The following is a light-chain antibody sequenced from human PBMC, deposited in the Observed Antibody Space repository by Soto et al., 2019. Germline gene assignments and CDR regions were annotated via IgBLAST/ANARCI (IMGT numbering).Light chain of an antibody. CDR2: EVS. V-gene: IGLV2-23*02. CDR3: CSYAGSSTYV. CDR1: SSDVGSYNL. J-gene: IGLJ7*01. Sequence: QSVLTQPASVSGSPGQSITISCTGTSSDVGSYNLVSWYQQHPGKAPKLMIYEVSKRPSGVSNRFSGSKSGNTASLTISGLQAEDEADYYCCSYAGSSTYVFGTGTQLTVF.